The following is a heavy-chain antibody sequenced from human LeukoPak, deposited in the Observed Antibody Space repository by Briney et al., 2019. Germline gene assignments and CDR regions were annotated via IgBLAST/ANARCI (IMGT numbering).Heavy chain of an antibody. CDR1: GFTFSSYA. CDR3: AKRGYSGYVFDY. Sequence: GGSLRLSCAASGFTFSSYAMSWFRQAPGKGLEWVSAISGSGGSTYYADSVKGRFTISRDNSKNTLYLQMNSLRAEDTAVYYCAKRGYSGYVFDYWGQGTLVTVSS. CDR2: ISGSGGST. J-gene: IGHJ4*02. V-gene: IGHV3-23*01. D-gene: IGHD5-12*01.